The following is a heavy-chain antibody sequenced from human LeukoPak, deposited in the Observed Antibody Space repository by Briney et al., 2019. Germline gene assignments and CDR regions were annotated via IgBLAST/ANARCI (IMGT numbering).Heavy chain of an antibody. CDR3: AKKVLWFGDTKYYGMDV. Sequence: GGSLRLSCAASGLTFSSYGMHWVRHAPGKGLEWGAVISYDGSNKYYADSVKGRFTISRDNSKNPLYLQMNSMRAEDTAVSYCAKKVLWFGDTKYYGMDVWGKGTTVTVSS. CDR2: ISYDGSNK. CDR1: GLTFSSYG. J-gene: IGHJ6*04. V-gene: IGHV3-30*18. D-gene: IGHD3-10*01.